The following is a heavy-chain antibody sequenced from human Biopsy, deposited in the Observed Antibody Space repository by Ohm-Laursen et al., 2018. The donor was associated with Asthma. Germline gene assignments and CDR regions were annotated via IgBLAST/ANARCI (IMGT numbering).Heavy chain of an antibody. D-gene: IGHD7-27*01. V-gene: IGHV4-31*03. Sequence: SQTLSLTCTVSGGSISSGGYYWSWIRQHPGKGLEWIGYIYYSGSTYYNPSLKSRVTISVDTSKNQFSLNLSSVTAADTAVYYCARWGSFGFDYWGQGTTVTVSS. CDR3: ARWGSFGFDY. CDR1: GGSISSGGYY. CDR2: IYYSGST. J-gene: IGHJ4*02.